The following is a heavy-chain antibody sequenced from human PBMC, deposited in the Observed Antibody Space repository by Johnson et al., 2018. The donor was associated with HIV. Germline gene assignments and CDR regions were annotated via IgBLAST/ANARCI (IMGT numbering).Heavy chain of an antibody. CDR1: GFTFSYYG. J-gene: IGHJ3*02. D-gene: IGHD3-16*01. V-gene: IGHV3-NL1*01. Sequence: QVQLVESGGGVGRPGGSLRLSCAASGFTFSYYGIHWVRQAPGKGLEWVSVIYSGGSTYYPDSVKGRFTISRDSSKNTLYLQVNSLRAEDAAVYYCARGSRYTYDNDDVYLLQAFDIWGQGTMVTVSS. CDR3: ARGSRYTYDNDDVYLLQAFDI. CDR2: IYSGGST.